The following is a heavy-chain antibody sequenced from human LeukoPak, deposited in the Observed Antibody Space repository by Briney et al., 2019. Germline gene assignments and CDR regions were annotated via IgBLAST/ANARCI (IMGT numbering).Heavy chain of an antibody. CDR3: ARFGVSDSWYPNYYYYGMDV. CDR1: GFTFSSYG. Sequence: GGSLRLSCAASGFTFSSYGMHWVRQAPGRGLEWVAFKRFDGSNKYYADSVKGAFTISKDNAKNSLYLQMNSLRAEDTAVYYCARFGVSDSWYPNYYYYGMDVWGQGTTVTVSS. J-gene: IGHJ6*02. V-gene: IGHV3-30*02. D-gene: IGHD6-13*01. CDR2: KRFDGSNK.